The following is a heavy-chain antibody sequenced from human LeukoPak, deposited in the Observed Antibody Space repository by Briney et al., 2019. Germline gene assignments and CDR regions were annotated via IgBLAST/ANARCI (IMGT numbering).Heavy chain of an antibody. D-gene: IGHD5-18*01. J-gene: IGHJ4*02. CDR2: IKSKTDGGTT. Sequence: GGSLRLSCAASGFTFSNAWMSWVRQAPGKGLEWVGRIKSKTDGGTTDYAAPVKGRFTISRDDSKNTLYLQMISLKTEDTAVYYCTTNSYGDYFDYWGQGTLVTVSS. V-gene: IGHV3-15*01. CDR3: TTNSYGDYFDY. CDR1: GFTFSNAW.